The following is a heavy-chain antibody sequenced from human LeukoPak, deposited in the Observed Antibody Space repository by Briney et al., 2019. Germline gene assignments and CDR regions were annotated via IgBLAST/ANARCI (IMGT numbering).Heavy chain of an antibody. CDR2: TPSSGST. CDR1: GGSITSDDYY. V-gene: IGHV4-61*02. CDR3: ARLSIDASCLDY. J-gene: IGHJ4*02. D-gene: IGHD2-8*01. Sequence: SETLSLTCTVSGGSITSDDYYWSWVRQPAGKGLEWIGRTPSSGSTDYNPSLKRRVTISLDTFKNNFSLKLSSVTAADTAVYYCARLSIDASCLDYWGQGTLVTVSS.